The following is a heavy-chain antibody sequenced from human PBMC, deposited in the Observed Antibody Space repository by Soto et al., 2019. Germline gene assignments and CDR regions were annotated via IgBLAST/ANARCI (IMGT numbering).Heavy chain of an antibody. J-gene: IGHJ4*02. Sequence: GASVKVSCKVSGYTLTELSMHWVRQAPGQGLEWMGGFDPEDGKTSYAQKFQGRVTMTKNTSINTAYMELSSLRSEDTAVYYCARGVGYWNPLDYWGQGTLVTVSS. CDR2: FDPEDGKT. CDR3: ARGVGYWNPLDY. V-gene: IGHV1-24*01. D-gene: IGHD1-1*01. CDR1: GYTLTELS.